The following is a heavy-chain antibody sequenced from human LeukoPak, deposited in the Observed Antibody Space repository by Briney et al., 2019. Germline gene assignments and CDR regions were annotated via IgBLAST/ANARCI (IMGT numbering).Heavy chain of an antibody. CDR2: IYSSGTA. CDR3: ARLTRIAVGTFI. D-gene: IGHD2-15*01. J-gene: IGHJ4*02. V-gene: IGHV4-39*01. CDR1: GDSISGSSFT. Sequence: SETLSLTCTVSGDSISGSSFTWGWIRQPPGKGLEWIGYIYSSGTAYYNSSLESRVSISVDTSKSQFSLKLDSVTAADTAVYYCARLTRIAVGTFIWGQGILVIVSS.